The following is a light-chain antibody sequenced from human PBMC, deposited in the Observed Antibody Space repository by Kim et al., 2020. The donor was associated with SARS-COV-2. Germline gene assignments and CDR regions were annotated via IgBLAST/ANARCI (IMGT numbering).Light chain of an antibody. Sequence: ASVGDRVTITCRASQSISSYLNWYQQKPGKAPKLLIYAASSLQSGVPSMFSGSGSGTDFTLTISSLQPEDFATYYCQQSYSTPWTFGQGTKLDIK. CDR3: QQSYSTPWT. CDR1: QSISSY. CDR2: AAS. V-gene: IGKV1-39*01. J-gene: IGKJ1*01.